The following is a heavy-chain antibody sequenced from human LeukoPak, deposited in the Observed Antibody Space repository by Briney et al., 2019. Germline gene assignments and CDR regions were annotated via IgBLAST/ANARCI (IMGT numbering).Heavy chain of an antibody. D-gene: IGHD5-18*01. J-gene: IGHJ1*01. CDR3: ARAGIQLWPGYFQH. V-gene: IGHV3-74*01. CDR2: TNSDGSST. CDR1: GFTFSSYW. Sequence: GGSLRLSCAASGFTFSSYWMHWVRQAPGKGLVWVSRTNSDGSSTSYADSVKGRFTISRDNAKNTLYLQMNSLRAEDTAVYYCARAGIQLWPGYFQHWGQGTLVTVSS.